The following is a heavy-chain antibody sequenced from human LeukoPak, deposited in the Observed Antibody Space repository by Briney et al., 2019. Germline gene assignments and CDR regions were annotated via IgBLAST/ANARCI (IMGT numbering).Heavy chain of an antibody. CDR1: GYSISSGYY. CDR2: IYHSGST. CDR3: ARLRS. J-gene: IGHJ4*02. D-gene: IGHD3-10*01. Sequence: SETLSLTCTVSGYSISSGYYWGWIRQPPGKGLEWIGSIYHSGSTYYNPSLKSRATISVDTSKNQFSLKLSSVTAADTAVYYCARLRSWGQGTLVTVSS. V-gene: IGHV4-38-2*02.